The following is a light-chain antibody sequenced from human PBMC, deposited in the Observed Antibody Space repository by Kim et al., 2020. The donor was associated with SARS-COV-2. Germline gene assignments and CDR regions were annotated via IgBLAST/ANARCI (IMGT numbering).Light chain of an antibody. CDR1: QSISTN. CDR2: TAS. J-gene: IGKJ1*01. V-gene: IGKV3-15*01. CDR3: KQYYDWPWT. Sequence: EIVMTQSPATLSVSPGEGVTLSCRASQSISTNLGWYQQKPGQAPRLLIYTASTRATGIPARFSGSGSGTEFTLTISSLQSKDFAVYCCKQYYDWPWTFGQGTKVDIK.